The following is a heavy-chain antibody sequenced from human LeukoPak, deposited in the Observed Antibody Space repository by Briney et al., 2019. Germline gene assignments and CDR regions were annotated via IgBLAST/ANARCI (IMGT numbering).Heavy chain of an antibody. CDR1: GYTFTTYY. CDR3: TRSSSVTMVRDADKFDI. D-gene: IGHD3-10*01. Sequence: GASVTVSCKASGYTFTTYYIHWVRQAPGQGLEWMGIIYPSGERASYARKFRGRVTMTRDAFTRTVYVELNSLRSEDTAMYYCTRSSSVTMVRDADKFDIWGQGTTVTVSS. CDR2: IYPSGERA. V-gene: IGHV1-46*01. J-gene: IGHJ3*02.